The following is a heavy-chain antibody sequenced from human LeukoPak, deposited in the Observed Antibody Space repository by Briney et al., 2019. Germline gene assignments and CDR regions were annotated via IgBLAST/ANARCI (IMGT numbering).Heavy chain of an antibody. J-gene: IGHJ4*01. CDR3: AKMTDERGRSGSGSH. CDR2: ITDSGVSK. V-gene: IGHV3-23*01. D-gene: IGHD3-10*01. Sequence: GGSLRLSCAASGFTFSNFAMSWVRQAPGKGLGWVSSITDSGVSKFYADYLSGRFTISRDNSKKTLYLQMKNLRAADPATYYCAKMTDERGRSGSGSHWGQGTLVAVSS. CDR1: GFTFSNFA.